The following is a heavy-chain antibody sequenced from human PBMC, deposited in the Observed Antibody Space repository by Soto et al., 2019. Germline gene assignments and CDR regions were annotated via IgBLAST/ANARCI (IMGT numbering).Heavy chain of an antibody. CDR1: GFIVSDTY. CDR3: AREPRYCRGGSCSITGDAYDI. J-gene: IGHJ3*02. Sequence: EVQLVESGGGLVQPGGSLRLSCTASGFIVSDTYVNWVRQAPGKGLEWVSVISNRGDTHYADSVRGRFSLSRDISDNPLHLPMNNLRVEDTAVYYCAREPRYCRGGSCSITGDAYDIWGQGTMVTVSS. CDR2: ISNRGDT. V-gene: IGHV3-66*01. D-gene: IGHD2-15*01.